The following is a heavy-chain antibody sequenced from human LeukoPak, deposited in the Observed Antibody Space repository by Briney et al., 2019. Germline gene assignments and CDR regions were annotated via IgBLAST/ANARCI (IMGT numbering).Heavy chain of an antibody. V-gene: IGHV3-23*01. CDR2: ISASGGST. D-gene: IGHD3-10*01. J-gene: IGHJ4*02. CDR3: AKDGASGSGSLYPRSSKFDY. CDR1: GFTFSSCA. Sequence: GGSLRLSGAASGFTFSSCAMSWVRQAPGKGLEWVSAISASGGSTYYADSVKGRFTISRDNSTNTFYLQMNGLRAEDTAVYYCAKDGASGSGSLYPRSSKFDYWGQGTLVTVSS.